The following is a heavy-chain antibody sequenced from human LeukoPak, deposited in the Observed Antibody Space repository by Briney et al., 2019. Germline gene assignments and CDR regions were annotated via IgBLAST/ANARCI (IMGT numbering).Heavy chain of an antibody. V-gene: IGHV3-33*01. Sequence: GGSLRLSCAGSGFRFSGHGMRWVRQAPGKGLEWLGYIWYDGSNSDYVDPVKGRFTISRDNSKNTVYLQMNSLRAEDTAVCHCARFVGSDYAGSFDLWGQGTPVTVSS. CDR1: GFRFSGHG. CDR3: ARFVGSDYAGSFDL. D-gene: IGHD3-10*01. J-gene: IGHJ4*02. CDR2: IWYDGSNS.